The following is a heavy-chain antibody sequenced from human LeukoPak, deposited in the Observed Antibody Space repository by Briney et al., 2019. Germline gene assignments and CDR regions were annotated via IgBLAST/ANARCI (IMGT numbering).Heavy chain of an antibody. V-gene: IGHV3-21*01. CDR1: GFTFSSYS. D-gene: IGHD6-19*01. CDR3: ARDGSGRYYYYYYMDV. CDR2: TSSSSYI. Sequence: GGSLRLSCAASGFTFSSYSMNWVRQAPGKGLERVSSTSSSSYIYYADSVKGRFTISRDNAKNSLYLQMNSLRAEDTAVYYCARDGSGRYYYYYYMDVWGKGTTVTVSS. J-gene: IGHJ6*03.